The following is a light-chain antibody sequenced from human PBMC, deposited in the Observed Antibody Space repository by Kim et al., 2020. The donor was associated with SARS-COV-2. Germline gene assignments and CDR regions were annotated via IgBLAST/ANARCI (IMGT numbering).Light chain of an antibody. Sequence: VALGQTVRITCKGDSLRSYYATWYQQKPGQAPILVIYGKNNRPSGIPDRFSGSSSGNTASLTITGTRAGDEADYYCNSRDSNDNVVFGGGTQLTVL. CDR3: NSRDSNDNVV. J-gene: IGLJ2*01. CDR2: GKN. V-gene: IGLV3-19*01. CDR1: SLRSYY.